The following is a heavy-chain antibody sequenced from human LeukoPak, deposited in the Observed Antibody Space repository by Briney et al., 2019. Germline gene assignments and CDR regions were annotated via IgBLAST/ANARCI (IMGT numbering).Heavy chain of an antibody. J-gene: IGHJ3*02. CDR1: GFTFSSYA. Sequence: PGGSLRLSCAASGFTFSSYAMSWVRQAPGKGLEWVSAISGSGGSTYYADSVKGRFTISRDNSKNTLYLQMNSLRAEDTAVYYCAKGSEPTGIQLWLLRFDAFDIWGQGTMVTVSS. D-gene: IGHD5-18*01. CDR2: ISGSGGST. V-gene: IGHV3-23*01. CDR3: AKGSEPTGIQLWLLRFDAFDI.